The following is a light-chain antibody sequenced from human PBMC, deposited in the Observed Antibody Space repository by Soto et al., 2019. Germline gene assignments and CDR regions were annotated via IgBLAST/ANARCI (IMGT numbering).Light chain of an antibody. CDR3: QQYNNWPRT. CDR2: GAT. J-gene: IGKJ1*01. Sequence: EILMTQSPATLSVSPGERATLSCRASQSVSILLAWYQQKPGQAPRLLIHGATTRATGIPARLSGSGYGTELTITISSLQSEDFEVYYCQQYNNWPRTFGQGNKVDIK. CDR1: QSVSIL. V-gene: IGKV3-15*01.